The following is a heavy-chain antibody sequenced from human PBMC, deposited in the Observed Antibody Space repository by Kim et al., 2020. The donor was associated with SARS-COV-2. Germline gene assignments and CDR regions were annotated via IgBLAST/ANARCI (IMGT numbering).Heavy chain of an antibody. J-gene: IGHJ5*02. CDR1: GGSISSGTW. V-gene: IGHV4-4*02. D-gene: IGHD1-26*01. CDR2: ISHSGNT. Sequence: SETLSLTCGVSGGSISSGTWWWWGRQPPEEGVGWSGEISHSGNTNYNPSLRSRVTISVDKTNNQFFLRLNSVTAADAAVYYCARLECDSVGYYWFDPWG. CDR3: ARLECDSVGYYWFDP.